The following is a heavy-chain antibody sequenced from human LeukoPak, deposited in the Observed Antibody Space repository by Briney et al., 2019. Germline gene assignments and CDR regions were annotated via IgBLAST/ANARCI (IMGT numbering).Heavy chain of an antibody. J-gene: IGHJ4*02. V-gene: IGHV4-30-4*01. D-gene: IGHD2-2*01. Sequence: SETLSLTCTVSGGSISSGDYYWSWIRQPPGKGLEWIGYIYYSGSTYYNPSLKSRGTISVDTSKNQFSLKLSSVTAADTAVYYCARVEVPAVIDYWGQGTLVTVSS. CDR1: GGSISSGDYY. CDR2: IYYSGST. CDR3: ARVEVPAVIDY.